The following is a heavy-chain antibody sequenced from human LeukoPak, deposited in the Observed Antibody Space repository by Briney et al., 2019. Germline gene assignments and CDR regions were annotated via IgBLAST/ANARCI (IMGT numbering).Heavy chain of an antibody. Sequence: SETLSLTCTVSGGSISSSSYYWGWIRQPPGKGLEWIGSIYYSGSTYYNPSLKSRVTISVDTSKNQFSLKLSSVTAADTAVYYCARDVSGYYRPYYYMDVWGKGTTVTVSS. V-gene: IGHV4-39*07. J-gene: IGHJ6*03. CDR1: GGSISSSSYY. CDR3: ARDVSGYYRPYYYMDV. D-gene: IGHD3-3*01. CDR2: IYYSGST.